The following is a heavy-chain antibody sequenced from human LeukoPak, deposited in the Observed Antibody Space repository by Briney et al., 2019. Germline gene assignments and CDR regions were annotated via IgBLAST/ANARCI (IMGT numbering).Heavy chain of an antibody. CDR2: IYSGGST. V-gene: IGHV3-53*01. D-gene: IGHD2-2*01. Sequence: GGSLRLSCAASGFTVSSNYMSWVRQAPGKGLEWVSVIYSGGSTYYADSVKGRFTISRDNSKNTLYLQMNSLRAEDTAVYYCAKDSSFWGYDYWGQGTLVTVSS. CDR3: AKDSSFWGYDY. J-gene: IGHJ4*02. CDR1: GFTVSSNY.